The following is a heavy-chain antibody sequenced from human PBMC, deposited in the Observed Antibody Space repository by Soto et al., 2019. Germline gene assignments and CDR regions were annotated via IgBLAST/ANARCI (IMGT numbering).Heavy chain of an antibody. D-gene: IGHD2-21*02. Sequence: GGSLRLSCAASGFTFSSYGMHWVRQAPGKGLEWVAVIWYDGSNKYYADSVKGRFTISRDNSKNTLYLQMNSLRAEDTAAYYCARDGTFGGDCVLRWGQGTLVTVSS. CDR1: GFTFSSYG. V-gene: IGHV3-33*01. J-gene: IGHJ4*02. CDR2: IWYDGSNK. CDR3: ARDGTFGGDCVLR.